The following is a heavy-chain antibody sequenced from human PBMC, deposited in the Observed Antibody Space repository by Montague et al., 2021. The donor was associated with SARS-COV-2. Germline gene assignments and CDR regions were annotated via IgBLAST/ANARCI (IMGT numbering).Heavy chain of an antibody. CDR2: INFSGKT. V-gene: IGHV4-39*01. CDR3: ARYSVAGTRYFDF. J-gene: IGHJ4*02. CDR1: GGSISSSSYY. D-gene: IGHD6-19*01. Sequence: SETLSLTSTVSGGSISSSSYYWGWVRQPPGKGLEWIGSINFSGKTYYNPSLKSRVTISVDTSKDQSSLKLSSVTAADTAVYYCARYSVAGTRYFDFWGQGTLVTVSS.